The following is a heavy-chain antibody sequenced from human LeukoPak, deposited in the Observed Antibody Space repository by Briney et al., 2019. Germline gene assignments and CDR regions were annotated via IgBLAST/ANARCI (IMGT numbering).Heavy chain of an antibody. J-gene: IGHJ4*02. CDR1: GFTVNIYY. Sequence: GGSLRLSCAAAGFTVNIYYMSWVRQAPGKGLEWVSAISGSGGSTYYADSVKGRFTISRDNSKNTLYLQMNSLRAEDTAVYYCAMTRGYSYGHFDYWGQGTLVTVSS. D-gene: IGHD5-18*01. CDR3: AMTRGYSYGHFDY. CDR2: ISGSGGST. V-gene: IGHV3-23*01.